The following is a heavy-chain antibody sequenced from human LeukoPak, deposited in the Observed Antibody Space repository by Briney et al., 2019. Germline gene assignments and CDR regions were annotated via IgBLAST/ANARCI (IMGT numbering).Heavy chain of an antibody. CDR3: AKAVEVGTLGMDV. CDR2: INSRGSTI. CDR1: GFTFSSYT. D-gene: IGHD2-15*01. Sequence: PGGSLRLSCAASGFTFSSYTMNWLRQAPGKGLECVSYINSRGSTISYADSVKGRFTISRDNAKNSLYLQMNSLRAEDTAVYYCAKAVEVGTLGMDVWGKGTTVTVSS. V-gene: IGHV3-48*01. J-gene: IGHJ6*03.